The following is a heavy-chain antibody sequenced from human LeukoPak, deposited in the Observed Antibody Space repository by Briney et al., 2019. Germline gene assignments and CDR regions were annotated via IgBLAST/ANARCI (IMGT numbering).Heavy chain of an antibody. CDR3: AREKRTYNVGSGSQGFDY. V-gene: IGHV4-61*01. CDR2: IYYSGST. J-gene: IGHJ4*02. CDR1: GGTVISGSYY. D-gene: IGHD3-10*01. Sequence: PSETLSLTCTVSGGTVISGSYYWNWIRQPPGKTLEWIGYIYYSGSTNYNPSLKSRVTISMDTSKMQFSLKLNSVTAADTAVYYCAREKRTYNVGSGSQGFDYWGQGTLVTVSS.